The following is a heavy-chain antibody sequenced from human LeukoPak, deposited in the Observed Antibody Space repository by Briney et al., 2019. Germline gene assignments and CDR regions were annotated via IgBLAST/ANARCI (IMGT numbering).Heavy chain of an antibody. J-gene: IGHJ6*03. CDR2: ISYDGSNK. CDR1: GFTFSSYA. Sequence: GGSLRLSCAASGFTFSSYAMHWVRQAPGEGLEWVAVISYDGSNKYYADSVKGRFTISRDNSKNTLYLQMNSLRAEDTAVYYCARCREPVYYYYMDVWGKGTTVTVSS. CDR3: ARCREPVYYYYMDV. D-gene: IGHD1-26*01. V-gene: IGHV3-30*01.